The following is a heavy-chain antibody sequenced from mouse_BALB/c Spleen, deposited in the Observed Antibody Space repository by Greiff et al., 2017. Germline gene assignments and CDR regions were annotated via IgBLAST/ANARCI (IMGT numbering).Heavy chain of an antibody. CDR2: INPSTGYT. CDR1: GYTFTSYW. D-gene: IGHD2-4*01. CDR3: ARSRLRRYYYAMDY. Sequence: VKLQESGAELAKPGASVKMSCKASGYTFTSYWMHWVKQRPGQGLEWIGYINPSTGYTEYNQKFKDKATLTADKSSSTAYMQLSSLTSEDSAVYYCARSRLRRYYYAMDYWGQGTSVTVSS. V-gene: IGHV1-7*01. J-gene: IGHJ4*01.